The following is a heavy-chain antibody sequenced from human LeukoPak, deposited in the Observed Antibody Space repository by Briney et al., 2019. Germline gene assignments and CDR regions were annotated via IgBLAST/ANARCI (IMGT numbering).Heavy chain of an antibody. Sequence: PSETLSLTCAVSGDSLSSGGYSWSWIRQPPGQGLEWIGYIFHSGSMYYNPSLKSRVTISVDRSKNQFSLKLSSVTAADTAVYYCARVGQYSGYDRRGLFDYWGQGTLVTVSS. CDR3: ARVGQYSGYDRRGLFDY. J-gene: IGHJ4*02. D-gene: IGHD5-12*01. V-gene: IGHV4-30-2*01. CDR1: GDSLSSGGYS. CDR2: IFHSGSM.